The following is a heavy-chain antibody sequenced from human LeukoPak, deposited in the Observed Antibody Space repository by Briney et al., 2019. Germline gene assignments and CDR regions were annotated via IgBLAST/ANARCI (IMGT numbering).Heavy chain of an antibody. D-gene: IGHD6-19*01. CDR2: TYYSGST. J-gene: IGHJ4*02. V-gene: IGHV4-31*03. CDR3: AADSKSAVAGLVRFDH. CDR1: VGSLIRGGYY. Sequence: SSQTLSLTCTVSVGSLIRGGYYWTWIRQFPGKGLEWMGYTYYSGSTYSKPSLQSRLTISVDTSKNQFSLSLTSVTAADTAVYFCAADSKSAVAGLVRFDHWGQGTLVTVSS.